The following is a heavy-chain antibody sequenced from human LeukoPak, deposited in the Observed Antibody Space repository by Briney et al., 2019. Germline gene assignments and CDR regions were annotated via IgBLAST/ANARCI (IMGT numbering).Heavy chain of an antibody. CDR1: GGSMSSYF. CDR2: ISSPGNT. Sequence: PSETLSLTCTVSGGSMSSYFWGWIRQPAGQGLEWIGRISSPGNTHYNPSLESRVTMSLDTSKNLFSLKLTSMTAADTAVYYCARLSVPAVKGAFDIWGRGTLVSVSP. J-gene: IGHJ3*02. CDR3: ARLSVPAVKGAFDI. D-gene: IGHD2-2*01. V-gene: IGHV4-4*07.